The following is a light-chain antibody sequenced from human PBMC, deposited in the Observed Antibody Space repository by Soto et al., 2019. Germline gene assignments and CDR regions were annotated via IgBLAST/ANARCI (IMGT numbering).Light chain of an antibody. CDR2: ATS. CDR3: QQSLTTPLT. Sequence: DIQMTQSPSSLSASVGDRVTITCRASQSSTIYLNWYQQKPGKAPKLLIFATSSLQSGVPSRFSGIGSETDFTLPISSLQPEDLATYYCQQSLTTPLTFVGGAKVEIK. V-gene: IGKV1-39*01. CDR1: QSSTIY. J-gene: IGKJ4*01.